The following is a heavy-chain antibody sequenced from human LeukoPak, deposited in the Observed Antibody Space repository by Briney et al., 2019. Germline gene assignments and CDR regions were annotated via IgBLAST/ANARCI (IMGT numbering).Heavy chain of an antibody. D-gene: IGHD3-22*01. CDR2: IYSGGST. J-gene: IGHJ4*02. CDR1: GFNVSTNY. CDR3: ATAFSGYYYYLY. Sequence: GGSLRLSRAASGFNVSTNYMSWVRQAPGEGLEWGSVIYSGGSTYYADSVKGRFTISRDNSKNTLYLQMNSLTAEDTAVYYCATAFSGYYYYLYWGQGTLVTVSS. V-gene: IGHV3-66*01.